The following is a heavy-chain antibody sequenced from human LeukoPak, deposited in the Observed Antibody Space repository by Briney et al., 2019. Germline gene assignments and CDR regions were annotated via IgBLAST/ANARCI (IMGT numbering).Heavy chain of an antibody. D-gene: IGHD6-19*01. J-gene: IGHJ4*02. V-gene: IGHV4-34*01. CDR2: INHSGST. CDR3: ARGKAVAIPSDY. Sequence: PSETLSLTCAVYGGSFSGYYWSWICQPPGKGLEWIGEINHSGSTNYNPSLKSRVTISVDTSKNQFSLKLSSVTAADTAVYYCARGKAVAIPSDYWGQGTLVTVSS. CDR1: GGSFSGYY.